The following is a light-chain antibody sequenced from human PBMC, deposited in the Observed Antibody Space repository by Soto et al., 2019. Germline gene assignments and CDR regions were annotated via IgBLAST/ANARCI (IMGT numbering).Light chain of an antibody. CDR1: QSVTSNY. V-gene: IGKV3-20*01. J-gene: IGKJ4*01. Sequence: EVVMTQSPATLSVSPGERATLSSRASQSVTSNYLAWCQQKPGQAPRLIIYGASSRATGIPDRGSGRGSWTDCTLTISRLEPEDFELYDCHQYDNSPLTFGGGTKVDIK. CDR3: HQYDNSPLT. CDR2: GAS.